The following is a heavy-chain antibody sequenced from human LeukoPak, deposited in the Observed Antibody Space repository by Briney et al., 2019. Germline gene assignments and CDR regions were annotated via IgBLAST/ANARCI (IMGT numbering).Heavy chain of an antibody. Sequence: ASVKVSCKASGYTFTSYGISWVRRAPGQGLEWMGWISAYNGNTNYAQKLQGRVTMTTDTSTSTAYMELRSLRAEDTAVYYCARGMIVVPSAFDIWGQGTMVTVSS. CDR3: ARGMIVVPSAFDI. D-gene: IGHD3-22*01. CDR1: GYTFTSYG. J-gene: IGHJ3*02. CDR2: ISAYNGNT. V-gene: IGHV1-18*01.